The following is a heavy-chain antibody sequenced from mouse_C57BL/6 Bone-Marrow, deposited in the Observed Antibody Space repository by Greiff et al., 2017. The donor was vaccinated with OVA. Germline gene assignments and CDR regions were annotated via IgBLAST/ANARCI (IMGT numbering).Heavy chain of an antibody. CDR2: IYPGDGDT. V-gene: IGHV1-82*01. J-gene: IGHJ3*01. CDR3: ARDGYRAWFAY. CDR1: GYAFSSSW. Sequence: QVQLKESGPELVKPGASVKISCKASGYAFSSSWMNWVKQRPGKGLEWIGRIYPGDGDTNSNGKFKGKATLTADKSSSTAYMQLSSLTSEDSAVYFGARDGYRAWFAYWGQGTLVTVSA. D-gene: IGHD2-3*01.